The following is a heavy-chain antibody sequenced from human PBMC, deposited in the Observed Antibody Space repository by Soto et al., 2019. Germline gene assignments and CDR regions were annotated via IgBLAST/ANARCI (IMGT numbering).Heavy chain of an antibody. Sequence: QVQLQESGPGLVKPSQTLSLTCTVSGGSISSGGYYWSWIRQHPGKGLEWIGYIYYNGSTYDNPSLKSRVTISGDTSKKQFSLKLSSVTAADTAVYCCARMVRGGGMDVWGQGTTVTVSS. CDR2: IYYNGST. V-gene: IGHV4-31*03. CDR3: ARMVRGGGMDV. CDR1: GGSISSGGYY. D-gene: IGHD3-10*01. J-gene: IGHJ6*02.